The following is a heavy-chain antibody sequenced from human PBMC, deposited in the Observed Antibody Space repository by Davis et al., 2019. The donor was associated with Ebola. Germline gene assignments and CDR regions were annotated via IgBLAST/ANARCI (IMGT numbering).Heavy chain of an antibody. CDR2: INHSGST. D-gene: IGHD6-6*01. CDR3: TTGGIAARTYYYYGMDV. J-gene: IGHJ6*02. CDR1: GGSFSGYY. Sequence: MPSETLSLTCAVYGGSFSGYYWSCIRQPPGKGLEWIGEINHSGSTNYNSSLKSRVTISVDTSKNQFSLKLSSVTAADTAVYYCTTGGIAARTYYYYGMDVWGQGTTVTVSS. V-gene: IGHV4-34*01.